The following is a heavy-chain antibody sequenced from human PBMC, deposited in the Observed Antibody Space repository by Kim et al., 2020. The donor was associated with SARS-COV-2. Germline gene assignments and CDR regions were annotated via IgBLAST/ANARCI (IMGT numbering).Heavy chain of an antibody. CDR2: INPNSGGT. J-gene: IGHJ6*03. D-gene: IGHD2-2*01. CDR1: GYTFTGYY. V-gene: IGHV1-2*02. Sequence: ASVKVSCKASGYTFTGYYMHWVRQAPGQGLEWMGWINPNSGGTNYAQKFQGRVTMTRDTSISTAYMELSRLRSDDTAVYYCARGLVVPAAISYMDVWGKGTTVTVSS. CDR3: ARGLVVPAAISYMDV.